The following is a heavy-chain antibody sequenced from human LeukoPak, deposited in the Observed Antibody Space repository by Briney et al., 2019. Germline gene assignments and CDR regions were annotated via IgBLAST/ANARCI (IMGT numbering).Heavy chain of an antibody. V-gene: IGHV3-30*04. Sequence: PGGSLRLSCATSGFSLSTYAMHWVRQAPGNGLEWVALISYDGGDKYYADSVKGRVTISRDNSKNTLYLQISSLGPEDTAVYYCARALGYYGSGSYFYGMDVWGQGTTVTVSS. CDR1: GFSLSTYA. CDR2: ISYDGGDK. D-gene: IGHD3-10*01. CDR3: ARALGYYGSGSYFYGMDV. J-gene: IGHJ6*02.